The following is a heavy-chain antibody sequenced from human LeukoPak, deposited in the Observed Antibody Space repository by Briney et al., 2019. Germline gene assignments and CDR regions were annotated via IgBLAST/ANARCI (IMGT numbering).Heavy chain of an antibody. D-gene: IGHD1-26*01. Sequence: GGSLRLSCAASGLTFSSFAMHWVRQTPGKGLEWVSAISGGGGSTYYADSVKGRFTISRDNSKNTLFLQMNSLRAEDTAVYYCAKDEGFVGATYFDSWGKGTLVTVSS. V-gene: IGHV3-23*01. J-gene: IGHJ4*02. CDR3: AKDEGFVGATYFDS. CDR2: ISGGGGST. CDR1: GLTFSSFA.